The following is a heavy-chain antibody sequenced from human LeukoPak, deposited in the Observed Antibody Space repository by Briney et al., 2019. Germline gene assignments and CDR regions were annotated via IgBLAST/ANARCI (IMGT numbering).Heavy chain of an antibody. D-gene: IGHD2-2*01. V-gene: IGHV4-39*01. J-gene: IGHJ2*01. CDR3: ASPTYPRDIVVVPAAIIRYFDL. Sequence: SETLSLTCTVSGGSISSSSYYWGWIRQPPGKGLEWIGSIYYSGSTYYNPSLKSRVTISVDTSKIQFSLKLSSVTAADTAVYYCASPTYPRDIVVVPAAIIRYFDLWGRGTLVTVSS. CDR2: IYYSGST. CDR1: GGSISSSSYY.